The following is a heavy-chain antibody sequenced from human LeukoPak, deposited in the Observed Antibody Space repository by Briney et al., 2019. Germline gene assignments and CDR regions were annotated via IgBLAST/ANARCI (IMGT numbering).Heavy chain of an antibody. J-gene: IGHJ4*02. V-gene: IGHV4-59*05. D-gene: IGHD5-18*01. CDR2: IYYSGST. CDR3: ATSGYSYGYPYFDY. Sequence: GSLRLSCAASGFTFSSYAMHWVRQAPGKGLEWIGSIYYSGSTYYNPSLKSRVTISVDTSKNQFSLKLSSVTAADTAVYYCATSGYSYGYPYFDYWGQGTLVTVSS. CDR1: GFTFSSYAMH.